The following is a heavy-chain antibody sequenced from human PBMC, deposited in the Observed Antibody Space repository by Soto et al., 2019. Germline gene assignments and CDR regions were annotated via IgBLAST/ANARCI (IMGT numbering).Heavy chain of an antibody. J-gene: IGHJ4*02. CDR1: GGSFSSFA. V-gene: IGHV1-69*06. CDR2: IIPIFGTA. CDR3: ARLVDKSAVTGTTDFDY. Sequence: ASVQVSCKASGGSFSSFAFSWVRQAPGQGLEWMGGIIPIFGTANYAQKFQGRVTITADKSTSTAYMELSSLRSEDTAVYYCARLVDKSAVTGTTDFDYWGQGTLVTVSS. D-gene: IGHD1-1*01.